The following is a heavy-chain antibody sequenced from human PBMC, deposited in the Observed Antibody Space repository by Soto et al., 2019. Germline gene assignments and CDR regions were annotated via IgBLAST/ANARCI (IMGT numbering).Heavy chain of an antibody. J-gene: IGHJ6*02. CDR3: ARGQYYDFWSGYLNLYYYYGMDV. D-gene: IGHD3-3*01. CDR2: MNPNSGNT. V-gene: IGHV1-8*01. Sequence: ASVKVSCKASGYTFTSYDINWVRQATGQGLEWMGWMNPNSGNTGYAQKLQGRVTMTRNTSISTAYMELSSLRSEDTAVYYCARGQYYDFWSGYLNLYYYYGMDVWGQGTTVTVSS. CDR1: GYTFTSYD.